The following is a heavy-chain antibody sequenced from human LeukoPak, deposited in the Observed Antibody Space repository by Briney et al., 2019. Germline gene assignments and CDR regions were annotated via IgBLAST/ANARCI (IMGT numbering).Heavy chain of an antibody. CDR1: GYTFTGYY. V-gene: IGHV1-2*02. Sequence: GDSVKVSCKASGYTFTGYYMHWVRQAPGQGLEWMGWINPNSGGTNYAQKFQGRVTMTRDTSISTAYMELSRLRSDDTAVYYCARDLDFGACSSTSCFYTGAFDIWGQGTMVTVSS. D-gene: IGHD2-2*01. CDR3: ARDLDFGACSSTSCFYTGAFDI. CDR2: INPNSGGT. J-gene: IGHJ3*02.